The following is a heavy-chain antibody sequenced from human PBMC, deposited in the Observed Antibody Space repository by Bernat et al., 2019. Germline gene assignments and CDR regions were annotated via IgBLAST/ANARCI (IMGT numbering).Heavy chain of an antibody. Sequence: QVQLVESGGGVVQPGRSLRLSCAASGFTFSSYAMHWVRQAPGKGLEWVAVISYDGSNKYYADSVKGRFTISRDNSKNTLYLQMNSLRAEDTAVYYCASDFEAYSSSWCGTLDYWGQGTLVTVSS. CDR2: ISYDGSNK. D-gene: IGHD6-13*01. CDR3: ASDFEAYSSSWCGTLDY. J-gene: IGHJ4*02. V-gene: IGHV3-30-3*01. CDR1: GFTFSSYA.